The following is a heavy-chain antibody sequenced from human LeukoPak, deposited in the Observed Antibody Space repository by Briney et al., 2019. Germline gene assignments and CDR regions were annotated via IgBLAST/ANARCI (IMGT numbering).Heavy chain of an antibody. J-gene: IGHJ4*02. CDR1: GFTFSSYN. V-gene: IGHV3-21*01. D-gene: IGHD2-15*01. CDR3: AVGVVESTRALDY. Sequence: GGSLRLSCAASGFTFSSYNMNWVRQAPGKGLEWVSSISGSSNYIYYADSVKGRFTISRDNAKNSLYLQMNSLRAEETAVYYCAVGVVESTRALDYWGQGTLVTVSS. CDR2: ISGSSNYI.